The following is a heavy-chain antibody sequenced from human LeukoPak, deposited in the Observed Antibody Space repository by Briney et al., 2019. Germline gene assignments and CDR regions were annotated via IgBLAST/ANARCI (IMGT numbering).Heavy chain of an antibody. V-gene: IGHV4-61*08. CDR1: GGSISSGGYY. Sequence: SQTLSLTCTVSGGSISSGGYYWSWIRQPPGKELGWIGYIYDSGSTNYNPSLKSRVTISVDTSKNQFSLKLSSVTAADTAVYYCARGAAPGTGWFDPWGQGTLVTVSS. CDR2: IYDSGST. CDR3: ARGAAPGTGWFDP. D-gene: IGHD6-13*01. J-gene: IGHJ5*02.